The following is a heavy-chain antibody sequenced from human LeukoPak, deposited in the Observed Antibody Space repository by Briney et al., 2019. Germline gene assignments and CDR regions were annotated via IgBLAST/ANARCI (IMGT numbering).Heavy chain of an antibody. Sequence: GESLKISCKGSGYRFTSYWIGWVRQMPGKGLEWMGIIYPGDSDTRYSPSFQGQVTVSADKSISTAYRQWSSLKASDTAMYYCARQPVAADYYFDYWGQGTLVTVSS. CDR1: GYRFTSYW. CDR3: ARQPVAADYYFDY. V-gene: IGHV5-51*01. D-gene: IGHD6-13*01. CDR2: IYPGDSDT. J-gene: IGHJ4*02.